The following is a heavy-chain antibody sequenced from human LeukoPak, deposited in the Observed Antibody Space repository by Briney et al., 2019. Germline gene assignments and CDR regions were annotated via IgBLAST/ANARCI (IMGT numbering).Heavy chain of an antibody. V-gene: IGHV3-7*01. Sequence: GGSLRLSCAASGFTFSTYWMTWVRQAPGKGLEWVANIKQDGSEKYSVDSVKGRFTIPRDNAKNSLYLQMNSLRAEDTAVYYCARDAFSRISIFGVVSDAFDIWGQGTMVTVSS. CDR3: ARDAFSRISIFGVVSDAFDI. CDR2: IKQDGSEK. J-gene: IGHJ3*02. CDR1: GFTFSTYW. D-gene: IGHD3-3*01.